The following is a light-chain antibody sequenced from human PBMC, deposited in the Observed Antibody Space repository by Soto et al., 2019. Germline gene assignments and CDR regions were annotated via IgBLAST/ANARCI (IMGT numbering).Light chain of an antibody. J-gene: IGKJ4*01. Sequence: ELVMTQSPSTLSVSPGESATLYCRASQSVSSSYLAWYQQQPGQAPRLLIYDASNRATGIPARFSGSASGTDFTLTISSLEPEDFAVYYCQQRSNWLTFGGGTKVDIK. CDR2: DAS. CDR1: QSVSSSY. CDR3: QQRSNWLT. V-gene: IGKV3D-20*02.